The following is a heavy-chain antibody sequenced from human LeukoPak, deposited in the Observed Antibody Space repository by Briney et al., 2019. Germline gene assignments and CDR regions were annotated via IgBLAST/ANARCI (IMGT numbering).Heavy chain of an antibody. Sequence: SETLSLTCAVYGGSFSGYYWSWIRQPPGKGLEWIGEINHSGSTNYNPSLKSRVTISVDTSKNQFSLELSSVTAADTAVYYCARGRFLEYHKDWFDPWGQGTLVTVSS. V-gene: IGHV4-34*01. CDR2: INHSGST. D-gene: IGHD3-3*01. J-gene: IGHJ5*02. CDR3: ARGRFLEYHKDWFDP. CDR1: GGSFSGYY.